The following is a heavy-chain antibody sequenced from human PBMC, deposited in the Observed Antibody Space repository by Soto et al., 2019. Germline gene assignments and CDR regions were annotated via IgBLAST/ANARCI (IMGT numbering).Heavy chain of an antibody. CDR2: ISYDGSNK. CDR3: AKQTGTHYWYFDL. Sequence: QVQLVESGGGVVQPGRSLRPSCAASGFTFSSYGMHWVRQAPGKGLEWVAVISYDGSNKYYADSVKGRFTISRDNSKNTLYLEMNSLRPEDTAVYYCAKQTGTHYWYFDLWGRGTLVTVSS. D-gene: IGHD3-9*01. CDR1: GFTFSSYG. J-gene: IGHJ2*01. V-gene: IGHV3-30*18.